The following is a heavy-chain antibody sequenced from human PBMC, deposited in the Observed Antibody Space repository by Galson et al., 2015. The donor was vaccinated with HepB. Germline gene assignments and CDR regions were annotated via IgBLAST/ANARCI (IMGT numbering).Heavy chain of an antibody. CDR1: GFSLSTPGVG. CDR2: IYWDDDK. Sequence: PALVKPTQTLTLTCTFSGFSLSTPGVGVGWIRQPPGKALECLVLIYWDDDKRYSPSLKNRPTITKDTSRNQVVFTMTNMDPVDTATYYCVHSRAEGVRFFDLWGRGTLVTVSS. J-gene: IGHJ2*01. D-gene: IGHD3-3*01. CDR3: VHSRAEGVRFFDL. V-gene: IGHV2-5*02.